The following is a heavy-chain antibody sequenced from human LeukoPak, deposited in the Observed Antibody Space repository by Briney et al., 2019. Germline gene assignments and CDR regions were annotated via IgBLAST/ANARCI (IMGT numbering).Heavy chain of an antibody. CDR3: ARDSTLRVHENFLDS. CDR2: TYYRSKWYS. V-gene: IGHV6-1*01. CDR1: GDRVSSESAA. Sequence: SQTLSLTCAISGDRVSSESAAWNWIRQSPSRGLEWLGRTYYRSKWYSEGATFVKSRVIVNADTSKNQVSLQLNSVTPEGTAIYFCARDSTLRVHENFLDSWGQGILVTVSS. J-gene: IGHJ5*01.